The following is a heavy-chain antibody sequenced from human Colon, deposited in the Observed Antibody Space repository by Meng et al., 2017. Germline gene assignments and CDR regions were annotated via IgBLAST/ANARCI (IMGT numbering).Heavy chain of an antibody. CDR1: SVSVKSGIYY. J-gene: IGHJ4*02. CDR2: IYSSGST. CDR3: AREGPIAVAGYDY. D-gene: IGHD6-19*01. Sequence: VPLQEPGPGLARPSETLSLTCNVSSVSVKSGIYYCNWIRQPPGKTLEWIGYIYSSGSTTYNPSLKSRVTISLDTPKNQFSLKLTSVTVADTAVYYCAREGPIAVAGYDYWGQGTLVTVSS. V-gene: IGHV4-61*01.